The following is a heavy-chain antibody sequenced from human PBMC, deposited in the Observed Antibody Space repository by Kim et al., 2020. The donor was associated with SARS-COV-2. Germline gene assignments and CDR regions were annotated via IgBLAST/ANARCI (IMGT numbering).Heavy chain of an antibody. J-gene: IGHJ4*02. D-gene: IGHD3-9*01. V-gene: IGHV4-39*01. CDR2: IYYSGST. CDR3: ARQWRYFYYFDY. Sequence: SETLSLTCTVSGGSISSSSYYWGWIRQPPGKGLEWIGSIYYSGSTYYNPSLKSRVTISVDTSKNQFSLKLSSVTAADTAVYYCARQWRYFYYFDYWGQGTLVTVSS. CDR1: GGSISSSSYY.